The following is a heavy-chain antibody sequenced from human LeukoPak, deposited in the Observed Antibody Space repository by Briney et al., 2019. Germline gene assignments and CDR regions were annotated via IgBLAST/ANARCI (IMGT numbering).Heavy chain of an antibody. Sequence: PGGSLRLSCAASGFTFSSYGMHWVRQAPGKGLEWVAVISYDGSNKYYADSVKGRFTISRDNSKNTLYLQMNSLRADDTAVYYCARGDSAVGAFDIWGQGTMVTVSS. CDR2: ISYDGSNK. CDR3: ARGDSAVGAFDI. V-gene: IGHV3-30*03. J-gene: IGHJ3*02. CDR1: GFTFSSYG. D-gene: IGHD1-26*01.